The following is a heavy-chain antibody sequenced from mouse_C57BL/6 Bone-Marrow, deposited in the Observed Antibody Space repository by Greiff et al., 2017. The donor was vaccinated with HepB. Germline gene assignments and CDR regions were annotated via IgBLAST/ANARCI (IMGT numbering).Heavy chain of an antibody. Sequence: VQLQQPGAELVKPGASVKLSCKASGYTFTSYWMQWVKQRPGQGLEWIGEIDPSDSYTNYNQKFKGKATLTVDTSSSTAYMQLSSLTSEDSAVYYCAREDSSGYVRFAYWGQGTLVTVSA. CDR3: AREDSSGYVRFAY. D-gene: IGHD3-2*02. V-gene: IGHV1-50*01. CDR1: GYTFTSYW. J-gene: IGHJ3*01. CDR2: IDPSDSYT.